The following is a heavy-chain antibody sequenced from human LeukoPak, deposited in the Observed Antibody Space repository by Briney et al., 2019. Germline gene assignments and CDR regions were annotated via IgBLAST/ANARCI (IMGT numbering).Heavy chain of an antibody. D-gene: IGHD4-17*01. J-gene: IGHJ5*02. V-gene: IGHV4-34*01. CDR3: ARGDYGNWFDP. Sequence: SETLSLTCGVFGGSFSGYYGTWIRQPPGKGLEWIGEINHNGNTNYSPSLKSRVTISVDTSKNQFSLKLKFVTAADTAVYFCARGDYGNWFDPWGQGTLATVSS. CDR1: GGSFSGYY. CDR2: INHNGNT.